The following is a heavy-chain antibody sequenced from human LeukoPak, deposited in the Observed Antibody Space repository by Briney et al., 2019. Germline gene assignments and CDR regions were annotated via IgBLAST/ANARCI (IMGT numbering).Heavy chain of an antibody. CDR1: GYTFTGYY. V-gene: IGHV1-2*02. J-gene: IGHJ4*02. CDR2: INPNSGGT. Sequence: ASVKVSCKASGYTFTGYYMHWVRQAPGQGLEWMGWINPNSGGTNNAQTFQGRVTMTRDTSISTAYMELSRLRSDDTAVYYCARDFRSYMYFDYWGQGTLVTVSS. D-gene: IGHD3-16*01. CDR3: ARDFRSYMYFDY.